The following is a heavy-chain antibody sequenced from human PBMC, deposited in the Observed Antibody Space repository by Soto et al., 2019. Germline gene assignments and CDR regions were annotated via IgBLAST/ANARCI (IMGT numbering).Heavy chain of an antibody. Sequence: ASVKVSCKASGYTFTGYYMHWVRQAPGQGLEWMGWINPNSGGTNYAQKFQGWVTMTRDTSISTAYVELSRLRSDDTAVYYCARDQSWAVFELLLYRPDYYYYGMDVWGQGTTVTVSS. CDR2: INPNSGGT. CDR1: GYTFTGYY. J-gene: IGHJ6*02. V-gene: IGHV1-2*04. CDR3: ARDQSWAVFELLLYRPDYYYYGMDV. D-gene: IGHD3-3*01.